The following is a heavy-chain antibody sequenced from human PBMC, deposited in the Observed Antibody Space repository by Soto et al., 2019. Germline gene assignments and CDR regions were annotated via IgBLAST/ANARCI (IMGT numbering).Heavy chain of an antibody. Sequence: VASVKVSCKXSGYTFTSYDINWVRQATGQGLEWMGWMNPNSGNTGYAQKFQGRVTMTRNTSISTAYMELSSLRSEDTAVYYCAREGITMVRGVIGINYYGMDVWGQGTTVTVSS. J-gene: IGHJ6*02. CDR1: GYTFTSYD. CDR3: AREGITMVRGVIGINYYGMDV. CDR2: MNPNSGNT. D-gene: IGHD3-10*01. V-gene: IGHV1-8*01.